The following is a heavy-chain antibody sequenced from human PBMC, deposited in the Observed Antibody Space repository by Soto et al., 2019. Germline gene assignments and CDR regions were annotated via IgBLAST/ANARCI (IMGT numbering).Heavy chain of an antibody. V-gene: IGHV3-7*04. CDR2: IKQDGSEQ. CDR1: GFTFSTYW. Sequence: EVQLVESGGDLVQPGGSLRLSCAASGFTFSTYWMFWVRQAPGKGLEWVATIKQDGSEQLYVDSVKGRFTISRDNAKNSLHLQMNSLRVEDTAVYFCAGAPGWLIENWGQGSLVTVSS. D-gene: IGHD5-12*01. CDR3: AGAPGWLIEN. J-gene: IGHJ4*02.